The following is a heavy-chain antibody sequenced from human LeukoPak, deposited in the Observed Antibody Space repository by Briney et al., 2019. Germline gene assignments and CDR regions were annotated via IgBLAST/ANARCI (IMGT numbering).Heavy chain of an antibody. J-gene: IGHJ6*03. V-gene: IGHV3-48*02. Sequence: GSLRLSCAASGFTFSSYNMNWVRQAPGKGLEWVSYISSSSSIYYADSVKGRFTISRDNAKNSLYLQMNSLRDEDTAVYYCARDWVGYYYYHMDVWGKGTTVTVSS. CDR2: ISSSSSI. D-gene: IGHD2-15*01. CDR3: ARDWVGYYYYHMDV. CDR1: GFTFSSYN.